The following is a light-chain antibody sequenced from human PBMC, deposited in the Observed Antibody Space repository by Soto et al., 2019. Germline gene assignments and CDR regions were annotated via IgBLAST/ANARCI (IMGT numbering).Light chain of an antibody. CDR2: AAS. CDR1: QSIGRY. Sequence: DIQMTQSPSSLSASIGDSVTITCRASQSIGRYLNWYQQKPGKAPKLLIYAASSLPSGVPSRFSGSRPGTHSTLTISSLQPDDFATYSCQESYGHQSYSSPGYTFGQGTILEIK. J-gene: IGKJ2*01. V-gene: IGKV1-39*01. CDR3: QESYGHQSYSSPGYT.